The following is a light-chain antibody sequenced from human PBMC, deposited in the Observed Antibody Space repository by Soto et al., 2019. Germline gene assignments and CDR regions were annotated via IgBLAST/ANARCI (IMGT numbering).Light chain of an antibody. V-gene: IGKV3-20*01. CDR1: QTVRNNY. CDR3: QQYAEGTPIT. Sequence: EIVLTQSPGTLSLSPGERATLSCRASQTVRNNYLAWYQQKAGQAPRLLISGASSRATGIPDRFSGSGSGTDFTLTISRLESDDFALYYCQQYAEGTPITFGQGTRLETK. J-gene: IGKJ5*01. CDR2: GAS.